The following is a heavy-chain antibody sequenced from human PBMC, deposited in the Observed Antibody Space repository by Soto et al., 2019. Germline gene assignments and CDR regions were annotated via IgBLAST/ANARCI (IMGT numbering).Heavy chain of an antibody. J-gene: IGHJ4*02. CDR3: ATPIAADGSFEY. CDR1: GYTLTELS. V-gene: IGHV1-24*01. D-gene: IGHD6-13*01. Sequence: ASVKFSCKVSGYTLTELSMHWVRQAPGKGLEWMGGFDPEDGETIYAQKFQGRVTMTEDTSTDTAYMELSSLRSEDTAVYYCATPIAADGSFEYWGEGTLVTVSS. CDR2: FDPEDGET.